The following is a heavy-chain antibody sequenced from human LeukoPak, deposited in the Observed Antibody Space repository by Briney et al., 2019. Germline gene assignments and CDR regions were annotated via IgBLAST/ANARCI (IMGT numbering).Heavy chain of an antibody. D-gene: IGHD3-10*01. V-gene: IGHV3-11*01. CDR2: ISSSGSTT. CDR3: ARFHSGSYYGMAY. CDR1: GFTFSNYY. J-gene: IGHJ4*02. Sequence: GGSLRLSCAASGFTFSNYYMSWIRQAPGKGLEWVSSISSSGSTTYYADSVKGRFTISRDNANNSLYLQMNSLRAEDTAVYYCARFHSGSYYGMAYWGQGTLVTVSS.